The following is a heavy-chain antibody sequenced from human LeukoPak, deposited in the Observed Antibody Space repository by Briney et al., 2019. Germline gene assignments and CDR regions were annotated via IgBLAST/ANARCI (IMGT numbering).Heavy chain of an antibody. CDR1: GXTVISNY. D-gene: IGHD6-19*01. Sequence: PGGSLRLSCSASGXTVISNYRSWVRQAPGKGLEWVSVIYSDGGTSFAGNTYYADSVEGRFTVSRDNSKNTLYLQMNSLRTEDTAVYYCARDGSTGWHYFEYWGQGTLVTVSS. CDR3: ARDGSTGWHYFEY. CDR2: IYSDGGT. J-gene: IGHJ4*02. V-gene: IGHV3-23*03.